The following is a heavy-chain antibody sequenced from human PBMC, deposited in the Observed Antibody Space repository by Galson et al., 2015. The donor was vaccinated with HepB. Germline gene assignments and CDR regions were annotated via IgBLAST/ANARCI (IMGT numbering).Heavy chain of an antibody. D-gene: IGHD2-2*01. J-gene: IGHJ4*02. CDR2: ISGSGDNT. V-gene: IGHV3-23*01. Sequence: SLRLSCAASGFTFSSYTMNWVRQAPGKGLEWVSVISGSGDNTFYVDSVKGRFTISRDNSKNTLHLQMDSLRADDTAIYYCAKDKGVVVLPPAISRRKETGATSSGFDSWGQGTLVTVSS. CDR3: AKDKGVVVLPPAISRRKETGATSSGFDS. CDR1: GFTFSSYT.